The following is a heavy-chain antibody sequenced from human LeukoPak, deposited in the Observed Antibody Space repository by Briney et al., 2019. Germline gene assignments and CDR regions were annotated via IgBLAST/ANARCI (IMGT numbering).Heavy chain of an antibody. Sequence: PGGSLRLSCTASGFIFSDSSMNWVRQAPGKGLEWVSLISWDGGSTYYADSVKGRFTISRDNSKNSLYLQMNSLRTEDTALYYCAKDRWLRSTGVWFDPWGQGTLVTVSS. CDR2: ISWDGGST. D-gene: IGHD5-12*01. CDR3: AKDRWLRSTGVWFDP. CDR1: GFIFSDSS. J-gene: IGHJ5*02. V-gene: IGHV3-43*01.